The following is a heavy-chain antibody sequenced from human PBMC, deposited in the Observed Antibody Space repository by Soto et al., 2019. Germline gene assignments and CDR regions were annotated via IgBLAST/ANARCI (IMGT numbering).Heavy chain of an antibody. D-gene: IGHD6-13*01. Sequence: QVQLVQSGAEVKKPGSSVKVSCKASGGTFSSYTISWVRQAPGQGLEWMGRIIPILGIANYAQKFQGRVTITADKSTSTAYMGLSSLRSEDTAVYYCARGPHSSSWSPTDYWGQGTLVTVSS. CDR3: ARGPHSSSWSPTDY. V-gene: IGHV1-69*02. CDR2: IIPILGIA. CDR1: GGTFSSYT. J-gene: IGHJ4*02.